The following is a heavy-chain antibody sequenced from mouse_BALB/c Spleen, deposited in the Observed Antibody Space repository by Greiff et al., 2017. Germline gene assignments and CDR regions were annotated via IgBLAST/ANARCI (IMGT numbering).Heavy chain of an antibody. CDR1: GFTFSSYG. J-gene: IGHJ2*01. D-gene: IGHD2-4*01. CDR2: INSNGGST. V-gene: IGHV5-6-3*01. Sequence: EVQLVESGGGLVQPGGSLKLSCAASGFTFSSYGMSWVRQTPDKRLELVATINSNGGSTYYPDSVKGRFTISRDNAKNTLYLQMSSLKSEDTAMYYCARERGYYDFHFDYWGQGTTLTVSS. CDR3: ARERGYYDFHFDY.